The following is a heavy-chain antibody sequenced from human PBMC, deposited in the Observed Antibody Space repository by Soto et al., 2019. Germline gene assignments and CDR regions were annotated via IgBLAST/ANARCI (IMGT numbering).Heavy chain of an antibody. CDR3: ARGIPLYDYVWGSYRYPFDY. D-gene: IGHD3-16*02. V-gene: IGHV1-18*04. Sequence: QVQLVQSGAEVKKPGASVKVSCKASGYTFTSYGISWVRQAPGQGLEGMGWFSAYNGNTNYAQKLQGRVTMTTDTSTSTAYMELRSLRSDDTAVYYCARGIPLYDYVWGSYRYPFDYWGQGTLVTVSS. CDR2: FSAYNGNT. J-gene: IGHJ4*02. CDR1: GYTFTSYG.